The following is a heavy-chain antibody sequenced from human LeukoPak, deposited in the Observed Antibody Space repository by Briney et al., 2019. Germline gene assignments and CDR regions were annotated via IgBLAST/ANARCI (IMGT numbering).Heavy chain of an antibody. CDR2: TYYRSKWYH. V-gene: IGHV6-1*01. D-gene: IGHD2-8*02. CDR1: GDNVSSNRAA. Sequence: SQTLSLTCAISGDNVSSNRAAWNWIRQSPSRGLQGLGRTYYRSKWYHDYAISVSGRLTVNADTSKNQISLHLNSVTPEDTAVYYCARALVGYLSPTGVFDDWGQGTRVTVSS. CDR3: ARALVGYLSPTGVFDD. J-gene: IGHJ4*02.